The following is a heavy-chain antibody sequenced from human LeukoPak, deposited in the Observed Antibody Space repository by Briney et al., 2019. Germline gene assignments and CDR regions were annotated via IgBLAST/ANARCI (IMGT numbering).Heavy chain of an antibody. J-gene: IGHJ4*02. CDR3: AREGSTYGSGVDY. V-gene: IGHV3-48*03. CDR2: ISSSGSTI. CDR1: GFTFSSYE. Sequence: VGSLRLSCAASGFTFSSYEMNWVRQAPGKGLEWVSYISSSGSTIYYADSVKGRFTISRDNAKNSLYLQMNSLRAEDTAVYYCAREGSTYGSGVDYWGQGTLVTVSS. D-gene: IGHD3-10*01.